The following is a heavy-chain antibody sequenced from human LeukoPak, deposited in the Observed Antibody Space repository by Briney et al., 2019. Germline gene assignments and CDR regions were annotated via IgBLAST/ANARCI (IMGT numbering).Heavy chain of an antibody. V-gene: IGHV4-39*01. CDR3: SKRGSSLDFLGGYQPYFDY. D-gene: IGHD3-3*01. CDR2: IYYSGST. CDR1: GGSISSSSYY. Sequence: SETLSLTCTVSGGSISSSSYYWGWIRQPPGKGLEWIGSIYYSGSTYYNPSLKSRVTISVDTSKNQFSLKLSSVTAADTAVYYFSKRGSSLDFLGGYQPYFDYWGQGTLVTVSS. J-gene: IGHJ4*02.